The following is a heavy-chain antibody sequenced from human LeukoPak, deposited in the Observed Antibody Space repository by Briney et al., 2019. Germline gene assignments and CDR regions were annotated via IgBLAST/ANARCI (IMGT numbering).Heavy chain of an antibody. D-gene: IGHD6-13*01. Sequence: PGGSLRLSCVASGFTFSSYWMHWVRQAPGKGLVWVSRSNSDGSSTSYAESVKGRLTISRDNAKNTLYLQMNSLRAEDTAVYYCARGASGSSWFGGFDFRGQGTLVTVSS. J-gene: IGHJ4*02. CDR2: SNSDGSST. V-gene: IGHV3-74*01. CDR3: ARGASGSSWFGGFDF. CDR1: GFTFSSYW.